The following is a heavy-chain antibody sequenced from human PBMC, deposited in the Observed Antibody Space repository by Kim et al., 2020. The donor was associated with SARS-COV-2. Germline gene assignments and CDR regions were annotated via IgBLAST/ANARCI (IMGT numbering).Heavy chain of an antibody. Sequence: SETLSLTCTVSGASIDSSGSYWGWIRQPPGKGLEWIGSLYYSGTTYYNPSLKSRVTISADTARNQFSLQMTTATAADTALYYCARHKLRSICFGSLGDFDSWGQGTLVAVSS. CDR2: LYYSGTT. J-gene: IGHJ4*02. V-gene: IGHV4-39*01. CDR1: GASIDSSGSY. CDR3: ARHKLRSICFGSLGDFDS. D-gene: IGHD3-10*01.